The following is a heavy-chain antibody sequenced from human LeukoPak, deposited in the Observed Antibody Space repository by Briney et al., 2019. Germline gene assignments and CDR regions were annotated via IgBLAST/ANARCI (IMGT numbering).Heavy chain of an antibody. CDR3: ARTQHYDFWSGYYGDY. CDR2: IYTSGST. CDR1: GGSISSGSYY. V-gene: IGHV4-61*02. J-gene: IGHJ4*02. Sequence: SQTLSLTCTVSGGSISSGSYYWSWIRQPAGKGLEWIGRIYTSGSTNYNPSLKSRVTISVDTSKNQFSLKLSSVTAADTAAYYCARTQHYDFWSGYYGDYWGQGTLVTVSS. D-gene: IGHD3-3*01.